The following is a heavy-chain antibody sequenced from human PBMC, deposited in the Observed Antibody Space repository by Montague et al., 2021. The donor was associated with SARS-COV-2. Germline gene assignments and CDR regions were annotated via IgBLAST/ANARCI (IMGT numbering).Heavy chain of an antibody. D-gene: IGHD5-18*01. CDR1: GLTFTSYA. V-gene: IGHV3-30-3*01. Sequence: SLRFSCAASGLTFTSYAMHWVRQAPGKGLEWVAVISFDGTNKYYTDSVKGRFTISRDNSKNTLYLQMHGVRPEDTAVYYCARDQGGYSYNDYWGQGTLVTVSS. CDR2: ISFDGTNK. CDR3: ARDQGGYSYNDY. J-gene: IGHJ4*02.